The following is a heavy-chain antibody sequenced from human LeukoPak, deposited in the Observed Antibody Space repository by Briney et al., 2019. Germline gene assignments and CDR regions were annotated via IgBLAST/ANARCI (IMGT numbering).Heavy chain of an antibody. CDR2: SIPTLGIA. V-gene: IGHV1-69*04. CDR3: ARDFYYDSSGYYFGDAFDI. D-gene: IGHD3-22*01. CDR1: GGTFRSDS. Sequence: GGPVKGSCKASGGTFRSDSFSRGGQGPGTRVEWMGRSIPTLGIANYAQKFQGRVTITADKSTSTAYMELSSLRSEDTAVYYCARDFYYDSSGYYFGDAFDIWGQGTMVTVSS. J-gene: IGHJ3*02.